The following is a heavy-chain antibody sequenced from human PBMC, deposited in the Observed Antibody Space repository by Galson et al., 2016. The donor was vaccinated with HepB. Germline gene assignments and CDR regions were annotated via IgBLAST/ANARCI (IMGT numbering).Heavy chain of an antibody. CDR2: IYHSGST. Sequence: SETLSLTCTVSGGSIKSYYWSWIRQPPGKRLEWIAYIYHSGSTKYNPSLKSRVTISIDTSKSQISLKASSVTAADTAMYYCARARIYCSGGSCRDAYDSWGQGTMVTVSS. CDR3: ARARIYCSGGSCRDAYDS. V-gene: IGHV4-59*01. J-gene: IGHJ3*02. CDR1: GGSIKSYY. D-gene: IGHD2-15*01.